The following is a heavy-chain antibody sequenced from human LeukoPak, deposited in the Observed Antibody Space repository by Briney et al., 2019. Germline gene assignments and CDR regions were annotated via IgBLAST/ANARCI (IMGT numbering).Heavy chain of an antibody. J-gene: IGHJ4*02. CDR2: ISSSGSNI. CDR1: GFTFSNYE. Sequence: GGSLRLSCAASGFTFSNYEMNWVRQALGKGLEWVSYISSSGSNIYYTDSVKGRFTISRDNAKNSLYLQMNSLRAEDTAVYYCARGTHITVARGRVDYWGQGTLVTVSS. CDR3: ARGTHITVARGRVDY. V-gene: IGHV3-48*03. D-gene: IGHD6-19*01.